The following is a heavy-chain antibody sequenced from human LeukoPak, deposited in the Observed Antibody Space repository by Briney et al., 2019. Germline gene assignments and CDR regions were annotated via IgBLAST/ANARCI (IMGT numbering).Heavy chain of an antibody. D-gene: IGHD3-16*01. J-gene: IGHJ4*02. V-gene: IGHV1-46*01. CDR1: GYPFTGNY. CDR2: IDPDRRTT. Sequence: ASVKVSCKPSGYPFTGNYINWLRQAPGQGLEWLGLIDPDRRTTVYAQKFQGRVAMTGDMSTSTVYMELRSLRSEDTAVYFCARLFGDYDDTIRSSYWHGHLDYWGQGALLLVSS. CDR3: ARLFGDYDDTIRSSYWHGHLDY.